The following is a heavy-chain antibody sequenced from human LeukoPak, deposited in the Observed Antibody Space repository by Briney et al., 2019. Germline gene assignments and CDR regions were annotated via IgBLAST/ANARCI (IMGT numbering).Heavy chain of an antibody. Sequence: GASVKVSRKASGYTFTRYGISWVRQAPGQGLEWMGWISAYNGNTNYAQKLQGRVTMTTDTSTSTAYMQQRSLRSDDTAVYYCARVQEGYGSGSYFDYWGQGTLVTVSS. CDR1: GYTFTRYG. CDR3: ARVQEGYGSGSYFDY. V-gene: IGHV1-18*01. CDR2: ISAYNGNT. D-gene: IGHD3-10*01. J-gene: IGHJ4*02.